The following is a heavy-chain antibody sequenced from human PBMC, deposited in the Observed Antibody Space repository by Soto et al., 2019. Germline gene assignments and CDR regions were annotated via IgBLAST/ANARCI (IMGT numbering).Heavy chain of an antibody. D-gene: IGHD5-12*01. Sequence: SVKVSCKASGGTFSSYAISWVRQAPGQGLEWMGGIIPIFGTADYAQKFQGRVTITADESTSTVYMELSSLRSEDTAVYYCAKGGGYVGWFDPWGQGTLVTVSS. V-gene: IGHV1-69*13. CDR2: IIPIFGTA. CDR3: AKGGGYVGWFDP. J-gene: IGHJ5*02. CDR1: GGTFSSYA.